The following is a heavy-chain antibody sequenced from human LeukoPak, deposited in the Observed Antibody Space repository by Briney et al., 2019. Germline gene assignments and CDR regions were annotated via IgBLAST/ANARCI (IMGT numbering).Heavy chain of an antibody. D-gene: IGHD3-10*01. CDR2: ISSSGSTI. V-gene: IGHV3-48*03. CDR1: GFTFSSYE. Sequence: GGSLRLSCAASGFTFSSYEMNWVRQAPGKGLEWVSYISSSGSTIYYADSVKGRFTISRDNAKNSLYLQMNSLRAEDTAVYYCAREVRGVFRWFDPWGQGTLVTVSS. J-gene: IGHJ5*02. CDR3: AREVRGVFRWFDP.